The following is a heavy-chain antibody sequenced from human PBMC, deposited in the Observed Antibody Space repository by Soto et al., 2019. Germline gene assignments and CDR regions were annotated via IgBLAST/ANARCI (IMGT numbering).Heavy chain of an antibody. Sequence: SETLSLTCAVHGGSFSGYYWSWIRQPPGKGLEWIGEINHSGSTNYNPSLKSRVTISVDTSKNQFSLKLSSVTAADTAVYYCARDRDLLLWFGDDYGMDVWGQGTTVTVSS. V-gene: IGHV4-34*01. CDR1: GGSFSGYY. CDR2: INHSGST. CDR3: ARDRDLLLWFGDDYGMDV. J-gene: IGHJ6*02. D-gene: IGHD3-10*01.